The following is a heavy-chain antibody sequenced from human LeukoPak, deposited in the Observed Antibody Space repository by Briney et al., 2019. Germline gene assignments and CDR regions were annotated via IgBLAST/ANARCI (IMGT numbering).Heavy chain of an antibody. D-gene: IGHD6-13*01. CDR1: GYRFTSSW. Sequence: GESLKISFKGSGYRFTSSWIGWVHQMPGKGLEGMGIIYPGDSDTRYSPSFQGQVTMSADKSISTAYLQWSSLKASDTAMYYCARKAAVGTVFDHWGQGTLVTVSS. CDR2: IYPGDSDT. J-gene: IGHJ4*02. V-gene: IGHV5-51*07. CDR3: ARKAAVGTVFDH.